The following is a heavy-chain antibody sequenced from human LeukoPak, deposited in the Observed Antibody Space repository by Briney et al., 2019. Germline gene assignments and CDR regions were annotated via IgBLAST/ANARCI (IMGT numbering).Heavy chain of an antibody. CDR1: GGSISSYY. V-gene: IGHV4-59*01. CDR2: IYYSGST. J-gene: IGHJ4*02. D-gene: IGHD3-22*01. Sequence: SETLSLTCTVSGGSISSYYWSWIRQPPGKGLEWIGYIYYSGSTNYNPSLKSRVTISVDTSKNQFSLKLSSVTAADTAVYYCARGGSHYYDSSGYYSYYFDYWGQGTLVTVSS. CDR3: ARGGSHYYDSSGYYSYYFDY.